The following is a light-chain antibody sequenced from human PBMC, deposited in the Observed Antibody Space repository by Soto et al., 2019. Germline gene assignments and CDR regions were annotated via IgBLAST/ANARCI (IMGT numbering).Light chain of an antibody. CDR1: SSDVGGYNY. CDR2: DVS. J-gene: IGLJ2*01. V-gene: IGLV2-14*03. Sequence: QSVLTQPGSVSGSPGQSITISCTGTSSDVGGYNYVSWYQQHPGKAPKLMIYDVSDRPSGVSNRFSGSKSGNTASLTISGLQAEDEADYYCSSYTTSSTVVFGGGTKVTVL. CDR3: SSYTTSSTVV.